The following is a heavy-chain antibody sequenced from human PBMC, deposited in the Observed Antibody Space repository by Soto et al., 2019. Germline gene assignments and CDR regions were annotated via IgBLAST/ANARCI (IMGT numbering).Heavy chain of an antibody. J-gene: IGHJ6*02. V-gene: IGHV3-30*18. Sequence: WGSLRLSCAASGFTFVSYGMHFFRHSPFKWLEWVAVISYDGSNKYYADSVKGRFTISRDNSKNTLYLQMNSLRAEDTAVYYCAKAVAAFLEWLLYRYYYYGMDVWGQGTTVTVSS. D-gene: IGHD3-3*01. CDR1: GFTFVSYG. CDR3: AKAVAAFLEWLLYRYYYYGMDV. CDR2: ISYDGSNK.